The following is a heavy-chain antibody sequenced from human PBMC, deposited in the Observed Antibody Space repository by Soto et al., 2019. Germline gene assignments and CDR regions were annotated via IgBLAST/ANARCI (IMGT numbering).Heavy chain of an antibody. Sequence: EVQLVESGGDLVQPGGSLRLSCAATGFTVSSRFMSWVRQAPGKGLEWMSVIYSDGRTYYADSVRGRFTISRDNSKNTLYLQMNSLRAEDTAVYYCARDIVLIASVSNEDGYDIWGQGTMVTVSS. V-gene: IGHV3-66*01. CDR2: IYSDGRT. CDR1: GFTVSSRF. J-gene: IGHJ3*02. CDR3: ARDIVLIASVSNEDGYDI. D-gene: IGHD2-8*01.